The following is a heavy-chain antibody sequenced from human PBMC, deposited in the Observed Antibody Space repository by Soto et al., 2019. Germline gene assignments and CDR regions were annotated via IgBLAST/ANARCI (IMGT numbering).Heavy chain of an antibody. CDR2: INPNSGGT. Sequence: ASVKVSCKASGYTFTGYYMHWVRQAPGQGLEWMGWINPNSGGTNYAQKFQGWVTMTRDTSISTAYMELSRLRSDDTAVYYCARVDSGSRSDAFDIWGQGTMVTVSS. V-gene: IGHV1-2*04. CDR3: ARVDSGSRSDAFDI. J-gene: IGHJ3*02. CDR1: GYTFTGYY. D-gene: IGHD3-10*01.